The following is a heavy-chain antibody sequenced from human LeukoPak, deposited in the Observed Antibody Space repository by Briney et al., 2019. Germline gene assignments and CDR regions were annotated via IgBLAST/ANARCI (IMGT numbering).Heavy chain of an antibody. CDR2: ISGSGGST. V-gene: IGHV3-23*01. Sequence: PGGSLRLSCAASGFTFSSYAMSWVRQAPGKGLEWVSAISGSGGSTYYADSVKGRFTISRDDSKNTLYLQMNSLRAEDTAVYYCAKVAYYYGSGSYVDYWGQGTLVTVSS. CDR3: AKVAYYYGSGSYVDY. D-gene: IGHD3-10*01. CDR1: GFTFSSYA. J-gene: IGHJ4*02.